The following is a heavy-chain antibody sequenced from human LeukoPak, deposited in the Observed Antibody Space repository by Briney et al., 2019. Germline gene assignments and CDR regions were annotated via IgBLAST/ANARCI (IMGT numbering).Heavy chain of an antibody. J-gene: IGHJ4*02. Sequence: SETLSLTCTVSGDSISVYYWSWIRQPPGKGLEWIGFINYSGSTTYNPSLKRRVTISVDTSKNLFSLEVTSVTAADTAVYYCASTYRTTVTHYYFDHSGQGALVTVSS. CDR3: ASTYRTTVTHYYFDH. CDR2: INYSGST. CDR1: GDSISVYY. V-gene: IGHV4-59*08. D-gene: IGHD4-17*01.